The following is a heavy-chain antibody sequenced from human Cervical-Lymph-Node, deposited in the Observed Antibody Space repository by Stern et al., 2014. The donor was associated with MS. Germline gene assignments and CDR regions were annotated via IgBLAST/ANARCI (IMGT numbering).Heavy chain of an antibody. CDR1: GFRFDDYA. Sequence: EVQLVESGGDLVQPGRSLRLSCAASGFRFDDYAMYWVRQAPGKGLEWVSGISWSSGKIGYADSVKGRFTISRDNVKNSLFLQMNSLRSEDTASYYCARAIGFCSGGNCEPYYYYGIDVWGQGTRVTVPS. J-gene: IGHJ6*02. CDR2: ISWSSGKI. CDR3: ARAIGFCSGGNCEPYYYYGIDV. V-gene: IGHV3-9*01. D-gene: IGHD2-15*01.